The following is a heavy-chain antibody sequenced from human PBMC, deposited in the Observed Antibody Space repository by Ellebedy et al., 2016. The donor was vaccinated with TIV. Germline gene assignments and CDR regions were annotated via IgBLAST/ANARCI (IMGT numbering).Heavy chain of an antibody. Sequence: PGGSLRLSCTASGFTFGIYAMHWVRQAPGKGLEWVSVITESGTTTKYADSVQGRFTIYRDKSKSTLYLQMDSLTAEDTATYYCARDLDYGDYFDYWGQGSLVSVSS. V-gene: IGHV3-23*01. CDR2: ITESGTTT. J-gene: IGHJ4*02. CDR3: ARDLDYGDYFDY. D-gene: IGHD4-17*01. CDR1: GFTFGIYA.